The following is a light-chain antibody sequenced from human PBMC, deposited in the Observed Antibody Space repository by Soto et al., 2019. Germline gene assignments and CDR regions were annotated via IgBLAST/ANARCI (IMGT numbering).Light chain of an antibody. J-gene: IGKJ4*01. CDR2: SAS. CDR1: QDISTH. Sequence: DIQLTQSPSFLSASVGDRVTITCRASQDISTHLAWYQQKPGRAPKLLIFSASTLQSGVPSGFSGSGSGTEFTLTISSLQPEAFATYYCQQVKHYPLTFGGGTQVESK. V-gene: IGKV1-9*01. CDR3: QQVKHYPLT.